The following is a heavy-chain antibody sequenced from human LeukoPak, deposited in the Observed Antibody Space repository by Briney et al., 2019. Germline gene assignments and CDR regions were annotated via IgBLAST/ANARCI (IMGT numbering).Heavy chain of an antibody. Sequence: GGSLRPSCSAPGFTFSSYSMSWVRQAPGKGLEWVSGISASGGSTYYAGSVKGRFSISRDNSKNTLYLQMNSLRAEDTAVYYCAKDFLSGSYSLYYFDYWGQGTLVTVSS. D-gene: IGHD1-26*01. CDR2: ISASGGST. V-gene: IGHV3-23*01. CDR3: AKDFLSGSYSLYYFDY. CDR1: GFTFSSYS. J-gene: IGHJ4*02.